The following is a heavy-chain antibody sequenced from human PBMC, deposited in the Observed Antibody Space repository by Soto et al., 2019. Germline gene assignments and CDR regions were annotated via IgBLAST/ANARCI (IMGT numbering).Heavy chain of an antibody. V-gene: IGHV1-69*13. Sequence: SVKVSCKASGGTFSSYAISWVRQAPGQGLEWMGGIIPIFGTANYAQKFQGRGTITADESTSTAYMELSSLRSEDTAVYYCARGDHGDYYFDYWGKGTLVTVSS. J-gene: IGHJ4*02. CDR3: ARGDHGDYYFDY. D-gene: IGHD4-17*01. CDR2: IIPIFGTA. CDR1: GGTFSSYA.